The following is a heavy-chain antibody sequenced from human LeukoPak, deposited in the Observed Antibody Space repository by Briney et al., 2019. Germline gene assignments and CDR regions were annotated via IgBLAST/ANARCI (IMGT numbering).Heavy chain of an antibody. CDR3: ARHADSSGYYYHFDY. CDR2: IHYRGST. V-gene: IGHV4-59*08. J-gene: IGHJ4*02. D-gene: IGHD3-22*01. Sequence: SETLSLTCGVSGGSISSYYWSWIRQSPEKGLEWIGYIHYRGSTSYNPSLKSRLTISVNTSKNHFSLKLSSVTAADTAVYYCARHADSSGYYYHFDYWGQGALVTVSS. CDR1: GGSISSYY.